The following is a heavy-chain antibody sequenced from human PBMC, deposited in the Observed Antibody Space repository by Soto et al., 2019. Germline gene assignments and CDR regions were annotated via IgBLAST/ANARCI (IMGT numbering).Heavy chain of an antibody. D-gene: IGHD6-6*01. Sequence: QVQLQESGPGLVKPSETLSLTCTVSGGSISSYYWSWIRQPPGKGLEWIGYIYYSGSTNYNSSLKSRVTISVDTSKNQFSLKLSSVTAADTAVYYCAREAAARPFWFDPWGQGTLVTVSS. J-gene: IGHJ5*02. CDR3: AREAAARPFWFDP. V-gene: IGHV4-59*01. CDR2: IYYSGST. CDR1: GGSISSYY.